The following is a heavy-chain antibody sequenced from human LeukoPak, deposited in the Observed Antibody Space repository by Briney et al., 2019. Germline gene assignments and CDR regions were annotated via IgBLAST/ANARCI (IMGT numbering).Heavy chain of an antibody. V-gene: IGHV5-51*01. J-gene: IGHJ4*02. CDR3: ARPHHVDTAMVYYFDY. CDR2: IYPGDSDT. Sequence: GESLKISCKGSGYSFTSYWIGWVRQMPGKGLEWMGIIYPGDSDTRYSPSFQGQVTISADKSISTAYLQWSSLKASDTAMYYCARPHHVDTAMVYYFDYWGQGTLVTVSS. D-gene: IGHD5-18*01. CDR1: GYSFTSYW.